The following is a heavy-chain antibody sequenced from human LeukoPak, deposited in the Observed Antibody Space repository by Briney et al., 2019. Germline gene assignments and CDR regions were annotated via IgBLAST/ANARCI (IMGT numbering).Heavy chain of an antibody. V-gene: IGHV4-30-4*02. J-gene: IGHJ3*02. CDR3: ARGNWNNDAFDI. D-gene: IGHD1/OR15-1a*01. CDR1: GGSISSGDYY. Sequence: SETLSLTCTVSGGSISSGDYYWSWIRQPPGKGLEWIGYIYYSGSTYYNPSLKSRVTISVDTSKNQFSLKLSSVTAADTAVYYCARGNWNNDAFDIWGQGTMVTVSS. CDR2: IYYSGST.